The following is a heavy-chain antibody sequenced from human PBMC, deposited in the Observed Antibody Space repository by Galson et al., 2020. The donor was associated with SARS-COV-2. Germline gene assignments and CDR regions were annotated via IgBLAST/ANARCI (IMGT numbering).Heavy chain of an antibody. J-gene: IGHJ3*02. CDR1: GFTFTTYA. V-gene: IGHV3-23*01. CDR3: AKYYYGSSGYSRYAFDI. Sequence: GGYLRLSCAASGFTFTTYAMSWVRQAPGKGLEWVSTISDSGGRTYNADSVKGRFTISRDNSKNTLYLQMNSLRAEDTAVYYCAKYYYGSSGYSRYAFDIWGQGTMVTVSS. CDR2: ISDSGGRT. D-gene: IGHD3-22*01.